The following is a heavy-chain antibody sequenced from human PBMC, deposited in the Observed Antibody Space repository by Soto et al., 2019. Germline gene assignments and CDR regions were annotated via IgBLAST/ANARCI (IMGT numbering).Heavy chain of an antibody. CDR1: GGAISSSSCY. Sequence: SETLSLTCTVSGGAISSSSCYWGWIRQPPGKGLEWIGSIYYSGSTYYNPSLKSRVTISVDTSKNQFSLRLNSVTAADTAVYYCARSSIEPRVFMYQFDFWGQGTLVTVSS. D-gene: IGHD6-6*01. CDR3: ARSSIEPRVFMYQFDF. CDR2: IYYSGST. V-gene: IGHV4-39*01. J-gene: IGHJ4*02.